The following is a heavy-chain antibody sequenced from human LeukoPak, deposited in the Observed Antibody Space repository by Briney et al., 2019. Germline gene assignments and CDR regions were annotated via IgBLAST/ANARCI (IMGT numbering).Heavy chain of an antibody. CDR3: ARAGGYDFWSGYYDRGFDP. CDR1: SGSISSSSYS. V-gene: IGHV4-39*07. CDR2: IYYSGST. J-gene: IGHJ5*02. D-gene: IGHD3-3*01. Sequence: SETLSLTCTVSSGSISSSSYSWGWIRQPPGKGLEWIGSIYYSGSTYYNPSLKSRVTISVDTSKNQFSLKLSSVTAADTGVYYWARAGGYDFWSGYYDRGFDPWGQGTLVTVSS.